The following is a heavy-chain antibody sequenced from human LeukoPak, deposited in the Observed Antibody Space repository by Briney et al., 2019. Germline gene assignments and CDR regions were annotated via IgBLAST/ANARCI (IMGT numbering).Heavy chain of an antibody. V-gene: IGHV3-7*01. J-gene: IGHJ4*02. CDR1: GFTFSSYG. CDR2: IKQDGSEK. D-gene: IGHD6-6*01. Sequence: GGSLRLSCAASGFTFSSYGMHWVRQAPGKGLEWVANIKQDGSEKYYVDSVKGRFTISRDNAKNSLYLQMNSLRAEDTAVCYCASDGLEGFDYWGQGTLVTVSS. CDR3: ASDGLEGFDY.